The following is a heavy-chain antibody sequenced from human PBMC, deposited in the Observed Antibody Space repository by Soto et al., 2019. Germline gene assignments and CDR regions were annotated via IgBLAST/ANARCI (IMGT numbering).Heavy chain of an antibody. V-gene: IGHV4-59*01. Sequence: QVQLQESGPGLVKASETLSLTCTVSGGSISNYYCSWIRQPPGKGLDWIGYIYYSGSTNYNPSLKSRVTISVDTSKNQFSLTLSSVTAADTAVYYCARAGAATLSDYWGQGTLVTVSS. D-gene: IGHD2-15*01. CDR1: GGSISNYY. CDR3: ARAGAATLSDY. J-gene: IGHJ4*02. CDR2: IYYSGST.